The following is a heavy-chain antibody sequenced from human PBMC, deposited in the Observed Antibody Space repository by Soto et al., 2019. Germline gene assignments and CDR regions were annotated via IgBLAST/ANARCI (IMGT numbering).Heavy chain of an antibody. CDR1: GGTFSSYA. CDR2: IIPIFGTA. CDR3: ARDRDGYNEHGMDV. J-gene: IGHJ6*02. Sequence: QVQLVQSGAEVKKPGSSVKVSCKASGGTFSSYAISWVRQAPGQGLEWMGGIIPIFGTANYAQKFQGRVRXXAXEXXSTAYMERSSLRSEDTAVYYCARDRDGYNEHGMDVWGQGTTVTVSS. V-gene: IGHV1-69*12. D-gene: IGHD5-12*01.